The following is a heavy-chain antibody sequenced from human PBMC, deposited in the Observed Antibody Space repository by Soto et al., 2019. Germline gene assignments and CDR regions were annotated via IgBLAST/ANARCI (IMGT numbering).Heavy chain of an antibody. D-gene: IGHD3-3*01. V-gene: IGHV4-34*01. Sequence: PSETLSLTCAVYGGSFSGYYWSWIRQPPGKGLEWIGGINHSGSTNYNPSLKSRVTISVDTSKNQFSLKLSSVTAADTAVYYCAGVRFLEWLPVYYYYMDVWGKGTTVTVSS. CDR3: AGVRFLEWLPVYYYYMDV. CDR1: GGSFSGYY. J-gene: IGHJ6*03. CDR2: INHSGST.